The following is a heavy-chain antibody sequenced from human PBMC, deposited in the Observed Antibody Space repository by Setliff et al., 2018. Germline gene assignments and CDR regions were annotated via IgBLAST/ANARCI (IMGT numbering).Heavy chain of an antibody. D-gene: IGHD6-19*01. V-gene: IGHV4-61*02. J-gene: IGHJ6*02. Sequence: PSETLSLTCTVSGGSISSGSYYWSWIRQPAGKGLEWIGRIYSSGSTKYSPSLKSRVTISGDTSKNQFSLKLSSVTAADTAVYYCARVSQYSSGWYYYYYYGMDVWGQGTTVTVSS. CDR2: IYSSGST. CDR1: GGSISSGSYY. CDR3: ARVSQYSSGWYYYYYYGMDV.